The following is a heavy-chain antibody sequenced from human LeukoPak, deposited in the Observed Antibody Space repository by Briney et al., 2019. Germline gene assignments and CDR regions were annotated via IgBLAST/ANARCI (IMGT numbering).Heavy chain of an antibody. J-gene: IGHJ6*02. CDR3: AGAGRPGYYYYGMDV. Sequence: SVKVSCKASGGTFSSYAISWVRQAPGQGLEWMGGIIPIFGTANYAQKFQGRVTITADESTSTAYMELSSLRSEDTAVYYCAGAGRPGYYYYGMDVWGQGTTVTVSS. V-gene: IGHV1-69*13. CDR2: IIPIFGTA. CDR1: GGTFSSYA. D-gene: IGHD2-15*01.